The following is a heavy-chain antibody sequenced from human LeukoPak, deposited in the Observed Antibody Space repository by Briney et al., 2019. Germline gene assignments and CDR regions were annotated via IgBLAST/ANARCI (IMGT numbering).Heavy chain of an antibody. D-gene: IGHD2-2*01. J-gene: IGHJ3*02. Sequence: GESLKISCKGSGYSFTSYWIGWVRQMRGKGLEWMGIIYPGDSDTRYSPSFQGQVTISADKSISTAYLQWSSLKASDTAMYYCARHEDCSSTSCYFFGNAFDIWGQGTMVTVSS. V-gene: IGHV5-51*01. CDR2: IYPGDSDT. CDR1: GYSFTSYW. CDR3: ARHEDCSSTSCYFFGNAFDI.